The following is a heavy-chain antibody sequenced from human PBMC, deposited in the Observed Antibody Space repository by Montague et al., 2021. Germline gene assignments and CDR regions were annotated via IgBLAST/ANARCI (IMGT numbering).Heavy chain of an antibody. CDR3: GRGYWGSIDY. CDR2: MRSSGSP. D-gene: IGHD7-27*01. CDR1: GGSVNGYD. J-gene: IGHJ4*01. V-gene: IGHV4-59*02. Sequence: SETLSLTCSVSGGSVNGYDWSWIRQPPGKGLEWIGYMRSSGSPNYNPSFKSRLAISIDRSRNQFSLELGFVTAADTAIYFCGRGYWGSIDYWGHGILVTVSS.